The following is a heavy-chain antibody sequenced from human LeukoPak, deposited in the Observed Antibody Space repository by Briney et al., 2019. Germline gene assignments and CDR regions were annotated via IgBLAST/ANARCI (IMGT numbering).Heavy chain of an antibody. J-gene: IGHJ5*02. D-gene: IGHD5-18*01. CDR3: ATEGYSYGSNWFDP. V-gene: IGHV4-61*02. CDR1: GGSISSGSYY. CDR2: IYTSGST. Sequence: PSQTLSLTCTVSGGSISSGSYYWSWIRQPAGKGLEGIGRIYTSGSTNYNPSLKSRVTISVDTSKNQFSLKLSSVTAADTAVYYCATEGYSYGSNWFDPWRQGTLVTVSS.